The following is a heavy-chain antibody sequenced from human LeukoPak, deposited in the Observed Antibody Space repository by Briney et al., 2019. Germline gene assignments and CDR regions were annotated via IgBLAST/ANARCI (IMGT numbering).Heavy chain of an antibody. D-gene: IGHD3-3*01. CDR2: TRNDGSNK. Sequence: RSMTPSSPPATFIPTTDGTDWVRQLASKWLEWVAATRNDGSNKYYTDSVKGRFTISRDNSKNTLYLQMNSLRAEDTAVYYCAKGSFEVLRFLEWYIDGGMDVWGQGTTVTVSS. CDR3: AKGSFEVLRFLEWYIDGGMDV. CDR1: TFIPTTDG. V-gene: IGHV3-33*06. J-gene: IGHJ6*02.